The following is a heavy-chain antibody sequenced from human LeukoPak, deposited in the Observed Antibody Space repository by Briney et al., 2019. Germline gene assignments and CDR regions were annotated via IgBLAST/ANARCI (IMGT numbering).Heavy chain of an antibody. J-gene: IGHJ4*02. CDR2: IKQDGSEK. V-gene: IGHV3-7*01. CDR1: GIIITSHW. CDR3: ARDAVDNSYGFDFDY. Sequence: GGSLRLSCAASGIIITSHWMSWVRQTPGKGLEWVANIKQDGSEKNYVDSVKGRFTIFRDNARNSLYLQMNSLRAEDTAVYYCARDAVDNSYGFDFDYWGQGTLVTVSS. D-gene: IGHD5-18*01.